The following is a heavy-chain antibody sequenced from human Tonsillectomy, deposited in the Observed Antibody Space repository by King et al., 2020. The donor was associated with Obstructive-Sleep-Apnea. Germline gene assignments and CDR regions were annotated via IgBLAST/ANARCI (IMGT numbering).Heavy chain of an antibody. V-gene: IGHV4-30-4*01. D-gene: IGHD5-24*01. CDR3: ARAPGVATISYYYYGMDV. J-gene: IGHJ6*02. CDR2: IYYSGSA. Sequence: QLQESGPGLVKASQTLSLTCTVSGGSISSGDYYWSWIRQPPGKGLDWIGYIYYSGSAYYNPSLKSRVTISVDTSKNQFSLKLSSVTAADTAVYYCARAPGVATISYYYYGMDVWGQGTTVTVSS. CDR1: GGSISSGDYY.